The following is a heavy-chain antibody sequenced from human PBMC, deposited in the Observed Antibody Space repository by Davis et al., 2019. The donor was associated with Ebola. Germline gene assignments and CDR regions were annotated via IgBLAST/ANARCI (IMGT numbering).Heavy chain of an antibody. Sequence: ASVKVSCKASGYTFTDYPVHWVRQAPGQGLEWMGWISAYNGNTNYAQKLQGRVTMTTDTSTSTAYLELRSLRSDDTAVYYCARDGSGSYYMVGPYYYYYGMDVWGQGTTVTVSS. D-gene: IGHD3-10*01. CDR1: GYTFTDYP. CDR3: ARDGSGSYYMVGPYYYYYGMDV. J-gene: IGHJ6*02. V-gene: IGHV1-18*01. CDR2: ISAYNGNT.